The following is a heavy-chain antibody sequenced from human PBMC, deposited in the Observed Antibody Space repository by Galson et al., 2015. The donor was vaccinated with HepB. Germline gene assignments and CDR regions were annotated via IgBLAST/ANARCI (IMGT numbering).Heavy chain of an antibody. D-gene: IGHD6-19*01. CDR3: AKCGVFSSAWCNYFDP. J-gene: IGHJ5*02. CDR2: VSHSGA. Sequence: SLRLSCAASGFTFSNHAMIWVRQAPGKGLEWVSAVSHSGAFYADSVKGRFTISKDNSKDTLSLQMNGLGAEDTAVYYCAKCGVFSSAWCNYFDPWGQGPLVTVSS. CDR1: GFTFSNHA. V-gene: IGHV3-23*01.